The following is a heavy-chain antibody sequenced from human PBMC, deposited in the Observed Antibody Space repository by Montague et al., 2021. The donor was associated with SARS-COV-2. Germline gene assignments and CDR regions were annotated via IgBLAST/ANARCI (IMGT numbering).Heavy chain of an antibody. V-gene: IGHV4-39*01. CDR2: IYYSGRT. Sequence: SETLSLTCTVSGGSISSSSYYWGWICQPPGKGLKWIGSIYYSGRTYYNPSLKSRVTISEATTKNQFSLKLSSVTAADTAVYYCASQEPIVVAVAAARDWFDALGPGTLGPVSS. CDR1: GGSISSSSYY. CDR3: ASQEPIVVAVAAARDWFDA. D-gene: IGHD2-15*01. J-gene: IGHJ5*01.